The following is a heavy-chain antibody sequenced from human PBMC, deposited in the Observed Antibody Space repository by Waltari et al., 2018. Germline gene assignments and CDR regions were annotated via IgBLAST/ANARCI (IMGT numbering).Heavy chain of an antibody. CDR2: IIPILGIA. Sequence: QVQLVQSGAEVKKPGSSGKVSCKASGGTFSSYTISWVRQAPGQGLEWMGRIIPILGIANYAQKFQGRVTITADKSTSTAYMELSSLRSEDTAVYYCAREISALLLWFGELLSPRWFDPWGQGTLVTVSS. D-gene: IGHD3-10*01. CDR1: GGTFSSYT. CDR3: AREISALLLWFGELLSPRWFDP. J-gene: IGHJ5*02. V-gene: IGHV1-69*08.